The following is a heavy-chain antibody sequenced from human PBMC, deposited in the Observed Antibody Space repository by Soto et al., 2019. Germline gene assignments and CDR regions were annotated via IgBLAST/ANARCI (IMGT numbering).Heavy chain of an antibody. J-gene: IGHJ4*02. D-gene: IGHD3-3*01. Sequence: QVQLQESGPGLVKPSETLSLTCTVSGDSVSSVGFHWAWLRRPPGKGLEWIGYIYNGGSTYYRPSPESRMYMSLDATRNHYSLRLTSVTAADTAVYFCARAPVGLDTISYFDYWGQGKLVTVSS. V-gene: IGHV4-30-4*01. CDR1: GDSVSSVGFH. CDR2: IYNGGST. CDR3: ARAPVGLDTISYFDY.